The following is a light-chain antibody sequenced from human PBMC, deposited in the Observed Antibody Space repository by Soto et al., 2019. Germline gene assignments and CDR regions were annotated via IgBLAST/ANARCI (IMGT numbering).Light chain of an antibody. V-gene: IGLV1-47*02. J-gene: IGLJ1*01. CDR3: SSFTTSRVYV. CDR2: SNN. Sequence: QSVLTQPPSASGTPGQRVTISCFGSSSNIGSNYVYWYQQLPGTAPKLLIYSNNQRPSGVPDRFSGSKSGTSASLAISGLRSEDEADYYCSSFTTSRVYVFGPGTKVTVL. CDR1: SSNIGSNY.